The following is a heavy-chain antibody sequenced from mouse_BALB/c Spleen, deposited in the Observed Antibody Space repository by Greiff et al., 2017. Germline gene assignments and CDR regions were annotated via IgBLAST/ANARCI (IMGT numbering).Heavy chain of an antibody. CDR1: GFAFSSYD. CDR3: ARHGDYGNYYAMDY. Sequence: EVKVVESGGGLVKPGGSLKLSCAASGFAFSSYDMSWVRQTPEKRLEWVAYISSGGGSTYYPDTVKGRFTISRDNAKNTLYLQMSSLKSEDTAMYYCARHGDYGNYYAMDYWGQGTSVTVSS. J-gene: IGHJ4*01. V-gene: IGHV5-12-1*01. CDR2: ISSGGGST. D-gene: IGHD2-1*01.